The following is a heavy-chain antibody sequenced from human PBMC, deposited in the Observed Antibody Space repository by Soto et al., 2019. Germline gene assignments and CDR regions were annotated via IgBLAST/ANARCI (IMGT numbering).Heavy chain of an antibody. V-gene: IGHV3-74*01. Sequence: EVQLVESGGDLVQPGGSLRLSCEASGFTFRDYWMHWVRQAPGEGLLWVSRINSDGSSTSYADSVKGRFTISRDNAKNTLYLQMNSLRSEDRAVYYCARNYYNLNNGYCQNWFDLWGQGTLVTVSS. CDR2: INSDGSST. CDR1: GFTFRDYW. D-gene: IGHD3-10*01. CDR3: ARNYYNLNNGYCQNWFDL. J-gene: IGHJ5*02.